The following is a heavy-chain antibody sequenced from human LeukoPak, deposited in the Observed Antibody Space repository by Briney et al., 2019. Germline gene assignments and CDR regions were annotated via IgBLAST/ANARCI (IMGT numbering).Heavy chain of an antibody. CDR1: GFTFSSFE. V-gene: IGHV3-23*01. D-gene: IGHD6-19*01. Sequence: GGSLRLSCAASGFTFSSFEMSWARQAPGKGLEWVSAISGSGGSAYYADSVKGRFTISRDNSRNSLSLQMNSLRAEDTALYYCAKTGYSSGWYRIWDYWGQGTLVTVSS. CDR2: ISGSGGSA. J-gene: IGHJ4*02. CDR3: AKTGYSSGWYRIWDY.